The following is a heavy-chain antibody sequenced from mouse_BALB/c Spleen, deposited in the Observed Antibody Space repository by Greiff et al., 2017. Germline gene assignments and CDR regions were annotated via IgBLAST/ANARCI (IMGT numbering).Heavy chain of an antibody. V-gene: IGHV5-6*01. Sequence: EVQVVESGGDLVRPGGSLKLSCAASGFTFSSYGMSWVRQTPDKRLEWVATISSGGSYTYYPNSVKGLFTISRDNAKNTLYLQMSSLKSEDTAMYYFARHWLTGPSYAMDYWGQGTSVTVSS. CDR3: ARHWLTGPSYAMDY. CDR1: GFTFSSYG. D-gene: IGHD4-1*01. J-gene: IGHJ4*01. CDR2: ISSGGSYT.